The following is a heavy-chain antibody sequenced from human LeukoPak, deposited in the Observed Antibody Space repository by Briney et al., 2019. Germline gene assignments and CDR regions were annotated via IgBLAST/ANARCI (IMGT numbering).Heavy chain of an antibody. CDR2: INPNSGGT. CDR1: GYTFTGYY. J-gene: IGHJ1*01. Sequence: ASVKVSCKASGYTFTGYYIYWVRQAPGQGLEWMGWINPNSGGTNYAQKFQGSITMTRDTSISTAYLELSTLRSDDTAVYYCARVELYYDSSSHLQHWGQGTLVTVSS. CDR3: ARVELYYDSSSHLQH. V-gene: IGHV1-2*02. D-gene: IGHD3-22*01.